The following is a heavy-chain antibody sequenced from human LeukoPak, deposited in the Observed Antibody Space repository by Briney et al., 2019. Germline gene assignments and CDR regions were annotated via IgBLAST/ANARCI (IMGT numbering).Heavy chain of an antibody. CDR3: AKGARGDTVTSIVGLNWFDP. CDR2: ISYDGSHK. D-gene: IGHD4-17*01. CDR1: GITFRSYG. J-gene: IGHJ5*02. Sequence: GGSLRLSCAASGITFRSYGMHWVRQAPGKGLEWVAVISYDGSHKYYADSVKGRFSISRGNSKNTLYLQMDSLRADDTAVYYCAKGARGDTVTSIVGLNWFDPWGQGTLVTVSS. V-gene: IGHV3-30*18.